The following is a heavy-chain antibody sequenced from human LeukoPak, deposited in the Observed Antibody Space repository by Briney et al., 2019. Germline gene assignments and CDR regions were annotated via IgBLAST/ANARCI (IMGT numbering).Heavy chain of an antibody. V-gene: IGHV3-7*01. CDR1: GFTFSSYW. CDR2: IKQDGSEK. Sequence: GGSLRLSCAASGFTFSSYWMSWVRQAPGKGLEWVANIKQDGSEKYYVDSVKGRFTISRDNAKNSLYLQMNSLRAEDTAVYYCARRRWSAYSYYFDYWAREPWSPSPQ. D-gene: IGHD3-3*01. J-gene: IGHJ4*02. CDR3: ARRRWSAYSYYFDY.